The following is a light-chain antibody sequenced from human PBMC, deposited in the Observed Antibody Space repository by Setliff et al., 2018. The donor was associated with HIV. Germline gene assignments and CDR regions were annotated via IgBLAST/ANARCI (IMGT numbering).Light chain of an antibody. CDR2: SNY. J-gene: IGLJ1*01. Sequence: QSVLTQPPSASGTPGQRVTISCSGSFSNIGRNTINWYQQLPGTVPKLLIYSNYQRPSGVPDRFSVSKSGTSASLAISGLQSEDESDYYCAAWDDSLNGDVFGTGTKVTVL. CDR1: FSNIGRNT. CDR3: AAWDDSLNGDV. V-gene: IGLV1-44*01.